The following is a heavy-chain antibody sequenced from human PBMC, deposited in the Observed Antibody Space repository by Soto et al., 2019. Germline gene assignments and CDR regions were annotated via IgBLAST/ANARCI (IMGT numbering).Heavy chain of an antibody. J-gene: IGHJ5*02. V-gene: IGHV1-2*02. CDR2: INLNSGDT. D-gene: IGHD6-6*01. CDR1: GYTFTDYY. Sequence: EASVKVSCKASGYTFTDYYMAWIRQAPGQGLEWMGWINLNSGDTNFAQQFQGRVTMTRDTSITTAYMDLTRLRSDDTAVYYCARARPPFNWFDRWGQGTLVTVSS. CDR3: ARARPPFNWFDR.